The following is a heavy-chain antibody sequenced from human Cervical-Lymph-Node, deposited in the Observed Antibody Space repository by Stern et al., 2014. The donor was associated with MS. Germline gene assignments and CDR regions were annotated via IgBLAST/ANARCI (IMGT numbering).Heavy chain of an antibody. CDR3: ARDLTVRTYGSGY. J-gene: IGHJ4*02. CDR1: GYTFTGYY. D-gene: IGHD3-10*01. V-gene: IGHV1-2*06. Sequence: QDQLVQSGAEVKKPGASVKVSCKASGYTFTGYYMHWVRQAPGQGLEWMGRINPNSGGTNYAQKFQGRVTMTRDTSISTAYMELSRLRSDDTAVYYCARDLTVRTYGSGYWGQGTLVTVSS. CDR2: INPNSGGT.